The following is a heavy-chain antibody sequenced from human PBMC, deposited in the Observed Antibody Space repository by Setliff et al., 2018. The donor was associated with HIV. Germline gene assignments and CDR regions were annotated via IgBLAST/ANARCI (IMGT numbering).Heavy chain of an antibody. CDR3: ARHGWKLDYYDSSGHMAGDYYFDY. CDR2: IYTSGST. CDR1: GGSISSYY. V-gene: IGHV4-4*09. D-gene: IGHD3-22*01. J-gene: IGHJ4*02. Sequence: PSETLSLTCTVSGGSISSYYWSWIRQPPGKGLEWIGYIYTSGSTNYNPSLKSRVTISVDTSKNQFSLKLSSVTAADTAVYYCARHGWKLDYYDSSGHMAGDYYFDYWGQGTLVTVSS.